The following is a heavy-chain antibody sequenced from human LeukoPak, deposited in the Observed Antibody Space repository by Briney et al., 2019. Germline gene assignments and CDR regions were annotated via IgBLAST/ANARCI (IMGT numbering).Heavy chain of an antibody. CDR2: IYYSGST. Sequence: SQTLSLTCTVSGGSISSGGYYWSWIRQHPGKGLEWIGYIYYSGSTNYNPSLKSRVTISVDTSKNQFSLKLSSVTAADTAVYYCASRPVYSYGYGGWFDPWGQGTLVTVSS. D-gene: IGHD5-18*01. CDR1: GGSISSGGYY. V-gene: IGHV4-61*08. J-gene: IGHJ5*02. CDR3: ASRPVYSYGYGGWFDP.